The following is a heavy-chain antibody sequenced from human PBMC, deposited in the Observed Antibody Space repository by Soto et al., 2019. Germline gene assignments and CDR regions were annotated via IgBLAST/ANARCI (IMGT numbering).Heavy chain of an antibody. CDR2: INHSGST. V-gene: IGHV4-34*01. CDR3: ARAIYCSGGSCSQRAIDY. Sequence: SETLSLTCAVYGGSFSGYYWSWIRQPPGKGLEWIGEINHSGSTNYNPSLKSRVTISVDTSKNQFSLKLSSVTAADTAVYYCARAIYCSGGSCSQRAIDYWGQGTLVTVSS. D-gene: IGHD2-15*01. CDR1: GGSFSGYY. J-gene: IGHJ4*02.